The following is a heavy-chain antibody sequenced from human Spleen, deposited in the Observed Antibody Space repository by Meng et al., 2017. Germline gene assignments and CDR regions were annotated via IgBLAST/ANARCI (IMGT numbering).Heavy chain of an antibody. V-gene: IGHV2-5*02. CDR3: XHFDFSGTMAFDY. CDR1: VFSLSTSAVG. D-gene: IGHD1-26*01. J-gene: IGHJ4*02. Sequence: QITLXESGPTLVKPTQTLTLTCAFSVFSLSTSAVGVGWIRKPPEKALEWLGPNYWXDDKRXSPSLKXXLTITKXTSKNQVVLRMTXXXPVDTATYYCXHFDFSGTMAFDYWGQGTLVTVSS. CDR2: NYWXDDK.